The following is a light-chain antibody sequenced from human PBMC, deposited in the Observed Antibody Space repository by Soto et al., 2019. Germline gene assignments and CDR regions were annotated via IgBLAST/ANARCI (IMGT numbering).Light chain of an antibody. CDR2: GTS. CDR1: QSLSTSY. CDR3: QNYRSSSLT. Sequence: DIVLTQSPGTLSLSPGERATLSCRASQSLSTSYLAWYQQKPGPAPRLLTYGTSSRASGIPDRFSGSGSGTVFTITSSRLEPEYFADYYCQNYRSSSLTFGGGTKVEIK. V-gene: IGKV3-20*01. J-gene: IGKJ4*01.